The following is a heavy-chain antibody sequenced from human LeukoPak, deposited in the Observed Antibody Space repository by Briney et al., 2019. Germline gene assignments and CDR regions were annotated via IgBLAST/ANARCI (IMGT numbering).Heavy chain of an antibody. V-gene: IGHV3-21*01. CDR1: GFTFSTYS. Sequence: PGGSLRLSCAASGFTFSTYSMNSVRQAPGKGLGWVSSISSSSSYIYSADSVKGRFTISRDNSKHTLYLQMGSVRAEDMAVYYCARVYGSGWFDYWGQGTLVTVSS. CDR3: ARVYGSGWFDY. J-gene: IGHJ4*02. CDR2: ISSSSSYI. D-gene: IGHD6-19*01.